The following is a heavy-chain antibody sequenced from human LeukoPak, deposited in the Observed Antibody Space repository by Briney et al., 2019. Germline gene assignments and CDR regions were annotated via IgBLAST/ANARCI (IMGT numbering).Heavy chain of an antibody. CDR1: GGTFSSYA. CDR2: IIPIFGTA. D-gene: IGHD3-3*01. V-gene: IGHV1-69*13. Sequence: VASVTVSCKASGGTFSSYAISWVRQAPGQGLEWMGGIIPIFGTANYAQKFQGRVTITADESTSTAYMELSSLRSEDTAVYYCASIIEDYDFWSGYLDYWGQGTLVTVSS. CDR3: ASIIEDYDFWSGYLDY. J-gene: IGHJ4*02.